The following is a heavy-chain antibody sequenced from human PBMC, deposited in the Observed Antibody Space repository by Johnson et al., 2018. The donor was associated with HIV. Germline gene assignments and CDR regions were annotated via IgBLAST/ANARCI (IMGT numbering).Heavy chain of an antibody. CDR3: ARTPGYSRSFDI. Sequence: VQLVESGGGVVQPGRSLRLSCAASGFTFDDYGMSWVRQAPGKGLEWLSVTYSDGDTYYADSVKGRFTISRDNSKNTLYLQMNSLRAEDTAVYYCARTPGYSRSFDIWGQGTMVTVSS. D-gene: IGHD2-15*01. J-gene: IGHJ3*02. CDR2: TYSDGDT. CDR1: GFTFDDYG. V-gene: IGHV3-23*04.